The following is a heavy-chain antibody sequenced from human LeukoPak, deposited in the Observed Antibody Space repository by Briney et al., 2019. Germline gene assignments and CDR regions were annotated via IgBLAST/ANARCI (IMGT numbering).Heavy chain of an antibody. J-gene: IGHJ4*02. Sequence: PSETLSLTCTVSGGSISSGGYYWSWIRQPAGKGLEWIGRIYTSGNTNYNPSLKSRATISVDTSKNQFSLELSSVTAADTAVYYCARVTGYIVEDYFDYWGQGTLVTVSS. CDR3: ARVTGYIVEDYFDY. CDR1: GGSISSGGYY. D-gene: IGHD3-22*01. V-gene: IGHV4-61*02. CDR2: IYTSGNT.